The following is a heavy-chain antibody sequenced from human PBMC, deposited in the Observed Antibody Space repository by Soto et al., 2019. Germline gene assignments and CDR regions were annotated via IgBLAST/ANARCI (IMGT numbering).Heavy chain of an antibody. D-gene: IGHD2-15*01. CDR2: IWYDGSNK. Sequence: QVQLVESGGGVVQPGRSLRLSYAASGFTFSSYGMHWVRQAPGKGLEWVAVIWYDGSNKYYADSVKGRFTISRDNSKNTLYLQMNSLRAEDTAVYYCARGGGVVAATYYGMDVWGQGTTVTVSS. CDR3: ARGGGVVAATYYGMDV. J-gene: IGHJ6*02. V-gene: IGHV3-33*01. CDR1: GFTFSSYG.